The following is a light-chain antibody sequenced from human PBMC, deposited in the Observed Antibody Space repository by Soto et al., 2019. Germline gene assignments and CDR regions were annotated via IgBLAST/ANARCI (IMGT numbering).Light chain of an antibody. CDR3: QQHYINPIT. J-gene: IGKJ5*01. V-gene: IGKV3D-15*01. Sequence: EIVMTQSRTILSVSPGERATLSCRASQSVSSNLAWYQQKPGQAPRLLIYGVYTRAPGIPARFSGSGSGTEFTLTINSLQAEDVAVYYCQQHYINPITFGQGTRLEIK. CDR2: GVY. CDR1: QSVSSN.